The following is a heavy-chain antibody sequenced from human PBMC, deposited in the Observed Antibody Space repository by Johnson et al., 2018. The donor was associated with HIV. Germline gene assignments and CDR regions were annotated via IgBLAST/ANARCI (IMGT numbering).Heavy chain of an antibody. Sequence: QEQLVESGGGVVQPGRSLRLSCAASGFTFSSYAMHWVRQAPGKGLEWVAIISYDGSNKYYADSVKGRFTISRDNSKNTLYLQMNSLRPEDKVVYYCARDRAIVVAYEAFDIWGQGTMVTVSS. CDR2: ISYDGSNK. J-gene: IGHJ3*02. CDR3: ARDRAIVVAYEAFDI. D-gene: IGHD3-22*01. V-gene: IGHV3-30*14. CDR1: GFTFSSYA.